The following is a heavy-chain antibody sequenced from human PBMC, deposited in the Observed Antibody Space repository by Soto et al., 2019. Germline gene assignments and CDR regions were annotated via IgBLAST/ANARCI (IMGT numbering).Heavy chain of an antibody. D-gene: IGHD5-18*01. J-gene: IGHJ4*02. CDR3: AKGAGGGRIQLWHDY. CDR1: GFTFSSYG. Sequence: QVQLVESGGGVVQPGRSLRLSCAASGFTFSSYGMHWVRQAPGKGLEWVAVISYDGNNKYYADSVKGRFTISRDNSKNTLYLQMNSLRAEDTAVYYCAKGAGGGRIQLWHDYWGQGTLVTVSS. CDR2: ISYDGNNK. V-gene: IGHV3-30*18.